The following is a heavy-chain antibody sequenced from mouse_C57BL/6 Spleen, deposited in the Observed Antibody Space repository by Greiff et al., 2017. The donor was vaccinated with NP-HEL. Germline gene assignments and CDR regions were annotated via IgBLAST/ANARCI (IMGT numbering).Heavy chain of an antibody. Sequence: EVKLMESGGDLVKPGGSLKLSCAASGFTFSSYGMSWVRQTPDKRLEWVATISSGGSYTYYPDSVKGRFTISRDNAKNTLYLQMSSLKSEDTAMYYCARPPLYGSSYFDYWGQGTTLTVSS. J-gene: IGHJ2*01. CDR3: ARPPLYGSSYFDY. CDR1: GFTFSSYG. V-gene: IGHV5-6*01. CDR2: ISSGGSYT. D-gene: IGHD1-1*01.